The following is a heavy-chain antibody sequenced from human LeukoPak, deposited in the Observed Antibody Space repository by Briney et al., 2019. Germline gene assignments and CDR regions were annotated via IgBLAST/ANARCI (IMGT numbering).Heavy chain of an antibody. Sequence: ASVKVSCKASGYTFTSYGISWVRQAPGQGLEWMGWISAYNGNTNYAQKLQGRVTMTTDTSTSTAYMELRSLRSDDTAVYYCAREGIKPGDSSGYYYVGTFQHWGQGTLVTVSS. D-gene: IGHD3-22*01. V-gene: IGHV1-18*01. J-gene: IGHJ1*01. CDR1: GYTFTSYG. CDR2: ISAYNGNT. CDR3: AREGIKPGDSSGYYYVGTFQH.